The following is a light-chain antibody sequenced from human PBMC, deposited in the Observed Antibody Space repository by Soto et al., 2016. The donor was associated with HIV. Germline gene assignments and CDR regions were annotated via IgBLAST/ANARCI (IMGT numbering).Light chain of an antibody. CDR3: QQYNSYYT. Sequence: DIQMTQSPSTLSASVGDRVAITCRASQDIRNKLGWYKQKPGKAPKRLIYAASSLQSGVSSRFTGSGSGTEFTLTISSLQPEDFATYYCQQYNSYYTFGQGTKLEIK. CDR2: AAS. V-gene: IGKV1-17*01. J-gene: IGKJ2*01. CDR1: QDIRNK.